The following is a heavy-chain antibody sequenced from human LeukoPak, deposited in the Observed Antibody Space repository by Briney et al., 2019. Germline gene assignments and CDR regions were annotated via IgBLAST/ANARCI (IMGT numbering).Heavy chain of an antibody. CDR3: ARMEVGATTQIDY. V-gene: IGHV1-8*01. CDR1: GYTFTSYD. CDR2: MNPNSGNT. J-gene: IGHJ4*02. D-gene: IGHD1-26*01. Sequence: ASVKVSCKASGYTFTSYDINWVRQAIGQGLEWMGWMNPNSGNTGYAQKFQGRVTMTRNTSISTAYMELSSLRSEDTAVYYCARMEVGATTQIDYWGQGTLVTVSS.